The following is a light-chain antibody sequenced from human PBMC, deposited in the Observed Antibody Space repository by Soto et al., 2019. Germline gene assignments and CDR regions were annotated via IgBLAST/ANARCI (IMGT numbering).Light chain of an antibody. CDR1: QSVSSSY. Sequence: EIVLTQSPGTLSLSPGERPTLSCRASQSVSSSYLAWYQQKPGQAPXLXXYGASSRATGIPDRFSGSGSGTDFTLPISRLEPEDFAVYYCQQYGSSPPWTFGQGTKVDIK. CDR2: GAS. V-gene: IGKV3-20*01. J-gene: IGKJ1*01. CDR3: QQYGSSPPWT.